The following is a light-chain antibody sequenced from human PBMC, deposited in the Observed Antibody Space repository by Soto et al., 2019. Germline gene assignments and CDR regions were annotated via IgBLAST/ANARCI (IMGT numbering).Light chain of an antibody. CDR2: KAS. V-gene: IGKV1-5*03. Sequence: DVQMTQSPSTLSASVGDRVTITCRASQNVNSWLAWYQQKPGKAPNLLIYKASNLDSGVPSRFSGSASGTEFALTISSLQPDDFASYYCQQYNTYPWTFGQGTKVDIK. J-gene: IGKJ1*01. CDR1: QNVNSW. CDR3: QQYNTYPWT.